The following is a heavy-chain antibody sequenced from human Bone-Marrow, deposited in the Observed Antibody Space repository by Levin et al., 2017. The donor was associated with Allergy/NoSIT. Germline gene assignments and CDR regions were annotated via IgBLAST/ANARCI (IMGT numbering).Heavy chain of an antibody. V-gene: IGHV1-18*01. CDR1: GYTFTSYG. CDR2: ISAYNGNT. J-gene: IGHJ4*02. Sequence: GESLKISCKASGYTFTSYGISWVRQAPGQGLEWMGWISAYNGNTNYAQKLQGRVTMTTDTSTSTAYMELRSLRSDDTAVYYCARDADTAMVEVLGYWGQGTLVTVSS. CDR3: ARDADTAMVEVLGY. D-gene: IGHD5-18*01.